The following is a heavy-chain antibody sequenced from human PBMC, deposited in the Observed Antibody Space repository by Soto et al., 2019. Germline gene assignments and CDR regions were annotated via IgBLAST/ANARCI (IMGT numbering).Heavy chain of an antibody. CDR1: EYTFTGYY. CDR3: ARGDPIAVVTAAMGGAFDI. Sequence: ASVKVSCKAAEYTFTGYYMHWVRQAPGQGLEWMGWITPNSGGTNYAPKFQGWVTMTRDTSISTAYMELSRLRSDDTAVYYCARGDPIAVVTAAMGGAFDICGQ. D-gene: IGHD2-2*01. J-gene: IGHJ3*02. CDR2: ITPNSGGT. V-gene: IGHV1-2*04.